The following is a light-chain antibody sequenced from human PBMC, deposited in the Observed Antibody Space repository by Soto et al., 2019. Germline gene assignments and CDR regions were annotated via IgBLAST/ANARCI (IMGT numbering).Light chain of an antibody. J-gene: IGKJ5*01. CDR3: QQLLSYPIT. Sequence: DIKLTQSPSFLSASVGDRVIITCRASQGISSYLAWYQQKPGKAPKLLIYAASTLQSGVPSRFSGSGFGTEFTLTISSLQPEDFATYYCQQLLSYPITFGQGTRLEIK. CDR2: AAS. V-gene: IGKV1-9*01. CDR1: QGISSY.